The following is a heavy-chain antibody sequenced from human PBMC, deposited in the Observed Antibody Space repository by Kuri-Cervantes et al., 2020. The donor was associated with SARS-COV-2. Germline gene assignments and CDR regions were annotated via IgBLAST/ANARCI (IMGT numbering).Heavy chain of an antibody. CDR2: IYSGGST. CDR3: ARPEYYYDSSGYYDY. J-gene: IGHJ4*02. Sequence: GESLKISCAASGFTFSDYYMSWVRQAPGKGLEWVSVIYSGGSTYYADSVKGRFTISRDNSKNTLYLQMNSLRAEDTAVYYCARPEYYYDSSGYYDYWGQGTLVTVSS. V-gene: IGHV3-66*02. CDR1: GFTFSDYY. D-gene: IGHD3-22*01.